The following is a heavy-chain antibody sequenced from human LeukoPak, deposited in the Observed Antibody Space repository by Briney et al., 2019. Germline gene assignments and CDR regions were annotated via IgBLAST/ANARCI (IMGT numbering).Heavy chain of an antibody. D-gene: IGHD2-21*01. V-gene: IGHV4-30-2*05. J-gene: IGHJ4*02. CDR3: ARGLFVVVAGSPSYYFDY. Sequence: NPSQTLSLTCAVSGGSISSGGYSWSWIRQPPGKGLEWIGYIYHSGSTYYNPSLKSRVTISVDTSKNQFSLKLSSVTAADTAVYYCARGLFVVVAGSPSYYFDYWGQGTLVTVSS. CDR2: IYHSGST. CDR1: GGSISSGGYS.